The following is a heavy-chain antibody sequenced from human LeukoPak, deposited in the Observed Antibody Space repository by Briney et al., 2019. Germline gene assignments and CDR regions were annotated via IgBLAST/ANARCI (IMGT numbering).Heavy chain of an antibody. CDR3: ARHMMGLRYFDWLPFDY. V-gene: IGHV4-34*01. J-gene: IGHJ4*02. CDR2: INQSGST. Sequence: SETLSLTCAVYGGSFSGNYWSWIRQPPGKGLEWIGEINQSGSTNYNPSLKSRVTISVDTSKNQSSLKLSSVTAADTAVYYCARHMMGLRYFDWLPFDYWGQGTLVTVSS. CDR1: GGSFSGNY. D-gene: IGHD3-9*01.